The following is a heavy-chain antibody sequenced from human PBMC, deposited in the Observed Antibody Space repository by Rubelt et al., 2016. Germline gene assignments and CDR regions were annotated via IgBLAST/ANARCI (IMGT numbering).Heavy chain of an antibody. CDR3: ARDRIRIAARQGWYFDL. J-gene: IGHJ2*01. V-gene: IGHV1-18*01. Sequence: QVQLVQSGAEVKKPGASVKVSCKASGYTFTSYGISWVRQAPGQGLEWMGWISAYNGHTNYAQKLQGRVTMTTDTSTSTAYMELRILRSDDTAVYYCARDRIRIAARQGWYFDLWGRGTLVTVSS. D-gene: IGHD6-6*01. CDR1: GYTFTSYG. CDR2: ISAYNGHT.